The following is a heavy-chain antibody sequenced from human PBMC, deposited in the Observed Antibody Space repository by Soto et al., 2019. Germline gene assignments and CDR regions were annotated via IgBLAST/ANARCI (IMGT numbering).Heavy chain of an antibody. D-gene: IGHD2-2*01. J-gene: IGHJ6*02. CDR1: GYTFTGYY. CDR2: INPNSGGT. CDR3: AILGDIVVVPAAMSHYGMDV. Sequence: ASVKVSCKASGYTFTGYYMHWVRQAPGQGLEWMGWINPNSGGTSYAQKFQGWVTMTRDTSISTAYMELSRLRSDDTAVYYCAILGDIVVVPAAMSHYGMDVWGQGTTVTVSS. V-gene: IGHV1-2*04.